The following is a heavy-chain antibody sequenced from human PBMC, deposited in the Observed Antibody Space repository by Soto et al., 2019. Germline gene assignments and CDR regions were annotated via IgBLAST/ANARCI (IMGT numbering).Heavy chain of an antibody. Sequence: QVQLVESGGDLVKPGGSLRLSCAASGYTFSDYYLSWIRQAPGKGLEWISYIDTSSTKIYYADSVRGRFTISRDNAKNSLFLEMNNLRVEDTAVYFCASHYDLWTGYLSPVDYWGRGTLVTVSS. CDR3: ASHYDLWTGYLSPVDY. J-gene: IGHJ4*02. D-gene: IGHD3-3*01. CDR1: GYTFSDYY. V-gene: IGHV3-11*01. CDR2: IDTSSTKI.